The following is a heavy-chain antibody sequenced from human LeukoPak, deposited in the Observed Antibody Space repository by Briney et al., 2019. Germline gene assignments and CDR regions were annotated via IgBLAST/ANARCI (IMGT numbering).Heavy chain of an antibody. V-gene: IGHV3-53*01. D-gene: IGHD7-27*01. J-gene: IGHJ4*02. CDR2: LYSSSNT. Sequence: PGGSLRLSCAASGFSVITDYMTWVRQAPGKGLEWVSTLYSSSNTYYADSVKGRFTVSRDNSKNTLFLEMSSLRAEDTAVYFCARGWGSFENWGQGTLVAVSS. CDR3: ARGWGSFEN. CDR1: GFSVITDY.